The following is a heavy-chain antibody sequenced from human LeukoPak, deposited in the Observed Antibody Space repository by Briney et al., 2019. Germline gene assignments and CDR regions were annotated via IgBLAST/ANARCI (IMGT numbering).Heavy chain of an antibody. D-gene: IGHD5-24*01. CDR2: ISSSSSYI. J-gene: IGHJ4*02. CDR3: ARDWVMATIATRYDY. CDR1: GFAFSSNS. Sequence: GGSLRPSCAASGFAFSSNSMNWVRQAPGKGLEWVSSISSSSSYIYYADSVRGRFTISRDKAKNSLYLQLNSLRAEDTAIYNCARDWVMATIATRYDYWGQGTLVTVSS. V-gene: IGHV3-21*03.